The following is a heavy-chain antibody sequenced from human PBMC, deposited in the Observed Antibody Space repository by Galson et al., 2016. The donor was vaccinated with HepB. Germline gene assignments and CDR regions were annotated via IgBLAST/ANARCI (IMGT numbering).Heavy chain of an antibody. CDR1: GFTFSSYG. V-gene: IGHV3-30*18. CDR2: ISYDGSNK. Sequence: SLRLSCAASGFTFSSYGMHWVRQAPGKGLEWVAVISYDGSNKYYADSVKGRFTISRDNSKNTLYLQMNSLRAEDTAVYYCAKVRAVVDLPDYYYYYGMDVWGQGTTVTVSS. CDR3: AKVRAVVDLPDYYYYYGMDV. D-gene: IGHD6-19*01. J-gene: IGHJ6*02.